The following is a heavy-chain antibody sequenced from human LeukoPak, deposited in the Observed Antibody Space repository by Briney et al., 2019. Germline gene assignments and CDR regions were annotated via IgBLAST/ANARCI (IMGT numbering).Heavy chain of an antibody. CDR1: GYTFTGYY. D-gene: IGHD6-13*01. V-gene: IGHV1-2*02. CDR3: ARVTAAGTSGDY. Sequence: GASVKVSCKSSGYTFTGYYMHWVRQAPGQGLEWMGWINPNSGGTNYAQKFQGRVTMTRDTSISTAYMELSRLRSDDTAVYYCARVTAAGTSGDYWGQGTLVTVSS. J-gene: IGHJ4*02. CDR2: INPNSGGT.